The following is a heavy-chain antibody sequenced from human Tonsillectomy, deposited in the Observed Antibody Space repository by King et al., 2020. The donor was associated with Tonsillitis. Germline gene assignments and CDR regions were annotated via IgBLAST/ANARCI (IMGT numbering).Heavy chain of an antibody. CDR1: GFSFSTYA. D-gene: IGHD3-22*01. CDR3: AKVSFYFYDSSGYSSYFDY. J-gene: IGHJ4*02. CDR2: VSVSDGST. V-gene: IGHV3-23*04. Sequence: DVQLVESGGGLVQPGGSLRLSCAASGFSFSTYAMSWVRQAPGKGLEWVSTVSVSDGSTYYADSMKGRLTISRDNSKNTLYLQMNSLRAEDTAVYYCAKVSFYFYDSSGYSSYFDYWGQGALVTVSS.